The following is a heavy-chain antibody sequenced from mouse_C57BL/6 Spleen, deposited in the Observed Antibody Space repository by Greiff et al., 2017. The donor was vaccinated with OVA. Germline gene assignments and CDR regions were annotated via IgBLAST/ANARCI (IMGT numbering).Heavy chain of an antibody. Sequence: QVQLKQPGAELVKPGASVKVSCKASGYTFTSYWMHWVKQRPGQGLEWIGRIHPSDSDTNYNQKFKGKATLTVDKSSSTAYMQLSSLTSEDSAVYYCAMTNWDVGAWFAYWGQGTLVTVSA. D-gene: IGHD4-1*01. CDR2: IHPSDSDT. J-gene: IGHJ3*01. CDR1: GYTFTSYW. CDR3: AMTNWDVGAWFAY. V-gene: IGHV1-74*01.